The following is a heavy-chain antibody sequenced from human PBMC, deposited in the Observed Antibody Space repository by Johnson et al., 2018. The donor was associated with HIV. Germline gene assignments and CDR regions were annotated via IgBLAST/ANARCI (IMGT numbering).Heavy chain of an antibody. D-gene: IGHD3-22*01. CDR1: GFTVSSNY. V-gene: IGHV3-74*01. J-gene: IGHJ3*02. CDR3: ARDQTYYYDTSGYQGAFDI. CDR2: INGDGSRT. Sequence: VQLVESGGGLVQPGRSLRLSCVASGFTVSSNYMSWVRQAPGKGLVWVSRINGDGSRTSYADSVKGRFTIARDNAKNTLYLQMNSLRAEDTAMYYCARDQTYYYDTSGYQGAFDIWGQGTMVSVSS.